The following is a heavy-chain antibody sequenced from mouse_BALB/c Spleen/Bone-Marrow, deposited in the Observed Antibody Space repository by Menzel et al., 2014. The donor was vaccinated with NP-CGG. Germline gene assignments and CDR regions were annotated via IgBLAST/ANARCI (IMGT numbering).Heavy chain of an antibody. CDR2: INPDSSTI. CDR1: GFDFSRYW. Sequence: EVHLVESGGGLVQPGGSLKLSCAASGFDFSRYWMGWVRQAPGKGLKWIGEINPDSSTINYTPSLKDKFIISRDNAKNTLYLQMSKVRSEDTALYYCARQGYYGRSDYWGQGTTLTVSS. V-gene: IGHV4-1*02. D-gene: IGHD1-1*01. J-gene: IGHJ2*01. CDR3: ARQGYYGRSDY.